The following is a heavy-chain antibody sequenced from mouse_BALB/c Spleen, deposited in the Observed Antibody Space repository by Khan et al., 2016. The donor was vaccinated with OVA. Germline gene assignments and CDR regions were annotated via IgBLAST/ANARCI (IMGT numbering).Heavy chain of an antibody. J-gene: IGHJ3*01. V-gene: IGHV1-9*01. CDR1: GYTFSSYW. CDR2: IFPGSVST. D-gene: IGHD2-2*01. Sequence: QVQLQQSGGDLMKPGASVKISCKATGYTFSSYWIEWVKQRPGHGLEWIGQIFPGSVSTTYNEKFKGTATFTADTSSNTAYMQLSILTSEYSAVYYCARGGYGGCAYWGRVTLVTVAA. CDR3: ARGGYGGCAY.